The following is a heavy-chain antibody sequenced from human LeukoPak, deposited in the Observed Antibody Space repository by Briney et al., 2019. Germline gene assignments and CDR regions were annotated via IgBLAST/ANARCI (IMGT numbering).Heavy chain of an antibody. CDR3: AKANSPYYYGMDV. V-gene: IGHV3-30*18. D-gene: IGHD2/OR15-2a*01. CDR1: GFTFSSYC. CDR2: ISYDGINK. Sequence: GGSLRLSCAASGFTFSSYCMHWVRQAPGKGLEWVAVISYDGINKYYADSVKGRFTISRDNSKNTLYLQMNSLRAEDTAVYYCAKANSPYYYGMDVWGQGTTVTVSS. J-gene: IGHJ6*02.